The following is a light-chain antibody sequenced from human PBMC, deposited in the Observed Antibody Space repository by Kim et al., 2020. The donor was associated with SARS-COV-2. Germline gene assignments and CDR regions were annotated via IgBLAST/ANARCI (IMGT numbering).Light chain of an antibody. CDR3: KQRSS. V-gene: IGKV3-11*01. J-gene: IGKJ5*01. CDR2: DAS. CDR1: QSVSSY. Sequence: EIVLRQSPATLSLSPGERATLSCRASQSVSSYLAWYQQKPGQAPRLLIYDASKRAIGIPARFSGSGSGTDFTLTISRLEPEDSAVYFCKQRSSFGQETRLVIK.